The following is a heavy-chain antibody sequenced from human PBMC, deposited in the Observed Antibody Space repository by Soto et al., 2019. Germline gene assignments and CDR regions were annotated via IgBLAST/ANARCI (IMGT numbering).Heavy chain of an antibody. Sequence: EVQLVESGGGLVQPGGSLRLSCAASGFTFSYYAMHWVRQAPGKGLEYVSAISSNGGSTYYANSVKGRFTISRDNSKNTLYLQMGSLRAEDMAVYYWAREGYCSSTSCYSFDYWGQGTLVTVSS. J-gene: IGHJ4*02. CDR3: AREGYCSSTSCYSFDY. V-gene: IGHV3-64*01. D-gene: IGHD2-2*01. CDR1: GFTFSYYA. CDR2: ISSNGGST.